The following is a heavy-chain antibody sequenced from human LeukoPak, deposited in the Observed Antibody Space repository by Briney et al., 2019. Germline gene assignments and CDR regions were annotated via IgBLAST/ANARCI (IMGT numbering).Heavy chain of an antibody. CDR2: IYSGGST. CDR1: GFTVSSNY. Sequence: GGSLRLSCAASGFTVSSNYMSWVRQAPGKGLEWVSVIYSGGSTYYADSVKGRFTISRDNSKNTLHLQMNSLRAEDTAVYYCARDRNGDWFDYWGQGTLVTVSS. D-gene: IGHD4-17*01. J-gene: IGHJ4*02. CDR3: ARDRNGDWFDY. V-gene: IGHV3-66*01.